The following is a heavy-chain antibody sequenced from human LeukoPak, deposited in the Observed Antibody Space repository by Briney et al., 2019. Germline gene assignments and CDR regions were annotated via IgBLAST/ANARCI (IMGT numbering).Heavy chain of an antibody. Sequence: SETLSLTCTVSGGSISSSSYYWGWIRQPPGKGLEWIGSIYYSGSTYYNPSLKSRVTISVDTSKNQSSLKLSSVTAADTAVYYCARCSLWFGELLALDYWGQGTLVTVSS. V-gene: IGHV4-39*07. CDR1: GGSISSSSYY. D-gene: IGHD3-10*01. J-gene: IGHJ4*02. CDR2: IYYSGST. CDR3: ARCSLWFGELLALDY.